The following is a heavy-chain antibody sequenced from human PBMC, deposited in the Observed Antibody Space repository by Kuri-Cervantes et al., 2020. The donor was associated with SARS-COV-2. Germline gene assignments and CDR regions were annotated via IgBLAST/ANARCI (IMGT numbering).Heavy chain of an antibody. V-gene: IGHV4-39*07. CDR1: GGSISSSSYY. D-gene: IGHD2-2*01. Sequence: GSLRLSCTVSGGSISSSSYYWSWIRQPPGKGLEWIGEINHSGSTNYNPSLKSRVTISVDTSKNQFSLKLSSVTAADTAVYYCARGRPPIYLGYCSSTSCHRYYFDYWGQGTLVTVSS. CDR3: ARGRPPIYLGYCSSTSCHRYYFDY. J-gene: IGHJ4*02. CDR2: INHSGST.